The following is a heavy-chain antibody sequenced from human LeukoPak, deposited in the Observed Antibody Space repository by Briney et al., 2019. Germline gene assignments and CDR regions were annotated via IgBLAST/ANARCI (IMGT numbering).Heavy chain of an antibody. CDR1: GFTFSDYY. CDR2: ISSSSSYI. Sequence: GGSLRLSCAASGFTFSDYYMSWIRQAPGKGLEWVSSISSSSSYIYYADSVKGRFTISRDNAKNSLYLQLNSLRAEDTAVYYCARVGCSSTNCYDFDYWGQGTLVTVSS. J-gene: IGHJ4*02. D-gene: IGHD2-2*01. V-gene: IGHV3-11*04. CDR3: ARVGCSSTNCYDFDY.